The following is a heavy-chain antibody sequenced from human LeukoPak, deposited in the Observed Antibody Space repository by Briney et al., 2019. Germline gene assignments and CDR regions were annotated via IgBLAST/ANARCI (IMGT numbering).Heavy chain of an antibody. J-gene: IGHJ4*02. D-gene: IGHD4-17*01. CDR2: ISSSSSTI. CDR3: ARSTVTTGDY. CDR1: GFTFSSYS. Sequence: GGSLRLSCAASGFTFSSYSMNWVRQAPGKGLEWVSYISSSSSTIYYADSVKGRFTISRDNAKNSLYLQMNSLRAEDTAMYYCARSTVTTGDYWGQGTLVTVSS. V-gene: IGHV3-48*01.